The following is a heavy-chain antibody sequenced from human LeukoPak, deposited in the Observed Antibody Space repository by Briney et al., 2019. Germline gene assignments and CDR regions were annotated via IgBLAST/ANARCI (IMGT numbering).Heavy chain of an antibody. J-gene: IGHJ4*02. CDR1: GFTVSNNY. Sequence: GGSLRLSCAASGFTVSNNYMSWVRQAPGKGLEWVSVTYSGGSTFYADSVKGRFTISRDTSKNTLYLQMNSLRVEDTAVYYCARGAPGKVDTVWGQGPLVTVSS. D-gene: IGHD5-18*01. CDR3: ARGAPGKVDTV. V-gene: IGHV3-53*01. CDR2: TYSGGST.